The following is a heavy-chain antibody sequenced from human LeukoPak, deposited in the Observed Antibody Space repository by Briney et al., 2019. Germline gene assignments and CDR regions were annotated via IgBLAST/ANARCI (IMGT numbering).Heavy chain of an antibody. CDR3: AKDLLGSSTSCCFDY. D-gene: IGHD2-2*01. Sequence: PGGSLRLSCAASGFTFSDYYMSWIRQAPGKGLEWVSYISSSGSTIYYADSVKGRFTISRDNAKNSLYLQMNSLRAEDTAVYYCAKDLLGSSTSCCFDYWGQGTLVTVSS. J-gene: IGHJ4*02. CDR1: GFTFSDYY. V-gene: IGHV3-11*01. CDR2: ISSSGSTI.